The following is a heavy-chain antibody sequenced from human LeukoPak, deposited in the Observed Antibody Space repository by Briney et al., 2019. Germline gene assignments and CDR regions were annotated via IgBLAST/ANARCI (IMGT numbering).Heavy chain of an antibody. J-gene: IGHJ4*02. Sequence: SETLSLTCAVYGGSFSGYYWSWIRQPPGKGLEWIGEINHSGSTNYNPSLKSRVTISVDTSKNQFSLKLSSVTAADTAVYYCARGEGYYYDSSGYYWLPYWGQGTLVTVSS. CDR2: INHSGST. V-gene: IGHV4-34*01. D-gene: IGHD3-22*01. CDR3: ARGEGYYYDSSGYYWLPY. CDR1: GGSFSGYY.